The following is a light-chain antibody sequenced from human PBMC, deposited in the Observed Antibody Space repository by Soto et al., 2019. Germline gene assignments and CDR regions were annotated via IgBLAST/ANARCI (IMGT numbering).Light chain of an antibody. CDR2: GAS. Sequence: DIVMTQSPAALSVSPGERATLSCRASQSVGSSVAWYQQKPGQAPRFLMYGASTRAAGVPARFSGSGSGTEFSLTICSLQSEDFAVYYCQHYNTWPPGTFGQGTKLEIK. J-gene: IGKJ2*02. V-gene: IGKV3-15*01. CDR3: QHYNTWPPGT. CDR1: QSVGSS.